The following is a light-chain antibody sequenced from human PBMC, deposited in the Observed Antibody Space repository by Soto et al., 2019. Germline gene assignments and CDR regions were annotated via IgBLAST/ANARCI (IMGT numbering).Light chain of an antibody. J-gene: IGLJ2*01. V-gene: IGLV2-14*03. Sequence: QSALTQPASVSGSPGQSITISCTGTSSDIGAYNFVSWYQQHPGKAPKLMLYDVNSRPSGVSHRFSGSKSCNTASLTISGLQAEDEADYYFTSWTTSTTMIFGGGTKLTVL. CDR2: DVN. CDR1: SSDIGAYNF. CDR3: TSWTTSTTMI.